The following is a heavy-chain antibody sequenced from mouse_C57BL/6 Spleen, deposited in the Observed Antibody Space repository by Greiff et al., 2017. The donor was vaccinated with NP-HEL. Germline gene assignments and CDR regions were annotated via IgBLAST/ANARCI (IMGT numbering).Heavy chain of an antibody. J-gene: IGHJ1*03. CDR2: IDPSDSYT. Sequence: VKLQQPGAELVMPGASVKLSCKASGYTFTSYWMHWVKQRPGQGLEWIGEIDPSDSYTNYNQKFKGKSTLTVDKSSSTAYMQLSSLTSEDSAVYYCARSTTVVAHYWYFDVWGTGTTVTVSS. V-gene: IGHV1-69*01. CDR1: GYTFTSYW. D-gene: IGHD1-1*01. CDR3: ARSTTVVAHYWYFDV.